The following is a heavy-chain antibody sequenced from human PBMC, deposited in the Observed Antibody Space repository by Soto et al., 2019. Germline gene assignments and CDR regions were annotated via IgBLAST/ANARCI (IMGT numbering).Heavy chain of an antibody. Sequence: SETLSLTCTVSGGTISTYYWSWIQQPPGKGLEWIGHIYYSGSTNYNPYLKTRVTMSVVTSKRQFSLKLNSVTAADTAVYYCARDLGELNSENYREGFDPWGQGTLVTVSS. D-gene: IGHD1-26*01. CDR2: IYYSGST. J-gene: IGHJ5*02. CDR1: GGTISTYY. CDR3: ARDLGELNSENYREGFDP. V-gene: IGHV4-59*01.